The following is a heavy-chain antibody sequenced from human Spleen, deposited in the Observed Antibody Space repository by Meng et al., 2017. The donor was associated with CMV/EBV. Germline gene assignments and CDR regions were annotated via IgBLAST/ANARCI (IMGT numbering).Heavy chain of an antibody. J-gene: IGHJ4*02. CDR3: ARPSLRVLGWSALFDY. Sequence: ASVKVSCKSSGYTFSTSYIHWVRQAPGQGPEWMGWINPNSGATNYAQKFQGRVTMTRDTSVNTAYMDLRRLKSDDSAVYYCARPSLRVLGWSALFDYWGQGTLVTVSS. CDR2: INPNSGAT. D-gene: IGHD2-15*01. CDR1: GYTFSTSY. V-gene: IGHV1-2*02.